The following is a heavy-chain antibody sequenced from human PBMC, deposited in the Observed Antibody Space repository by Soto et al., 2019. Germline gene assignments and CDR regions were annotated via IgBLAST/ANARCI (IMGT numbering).Heavy chain of an antibody. V-gene: IGHV4-39*02. Sequence: SETLSLTCTVSGPSISSSTYYWGWIRQPPGKGLEWIGSVYYSENTYYNPSLKSRVTISVDTSKNLFSLKLTSVTAADTAMYYFARPQFSGTDHDTFNIWGQGTMVTVS. CDR2: VYYSENT. D-gene: IGHD1-26*01. CDR1: GPSISSSTYY. CDR3: ARPQFSGTDHDTFNI. J-gene: IGHJ3*02.